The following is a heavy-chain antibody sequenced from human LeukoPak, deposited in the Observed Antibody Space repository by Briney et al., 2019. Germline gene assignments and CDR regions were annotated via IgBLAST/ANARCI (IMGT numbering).Heavy chain of an antibody. CDR2: IYYSGST. Sequence: SETLSLTCTVSGGSISSYYWSWIRQPPGKGLEWIGYIYYSGSTNYNPSLKSRVTISVDTSKNQFSLKLSSVTAADTAVYYCAGTSPLTGQEFNFDYWGQGTLVTVSS. V-gene: IGHV4-59*01. J-gene: IGHJ4*02. CDR1: GGSISSYY. CDR3: AGTSPLTGQEFNFDY. D-gene: IGHD7-27*01.